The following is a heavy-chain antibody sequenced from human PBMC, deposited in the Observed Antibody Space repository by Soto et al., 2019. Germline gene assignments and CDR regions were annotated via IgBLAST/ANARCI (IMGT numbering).Heavy chain of an antibody. CDR1: GGSLSTYY. Sequence: SETLSLTCTVSGGSLSTYYWSWIRQPPGKGLEWMGYLYYGGITYYNPSLKSRLTISEDTSKNQFSLKLSSVTTADTAVYYCAGGSSWDWFDPWGQGTLVTVSS. J-gene: IGHJ5*02. V-gene: IGHV4-59*01. CDR2: LYYGGIT. D-gene: IGHD6-13*01. CDR3: AGGSSWDWFDP.